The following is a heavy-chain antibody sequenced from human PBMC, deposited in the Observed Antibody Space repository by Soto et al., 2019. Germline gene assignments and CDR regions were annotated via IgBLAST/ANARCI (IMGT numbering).Heavy chain of an antibody. D-gene: IGHD1-1*01. Sequence: GASVKVSCKASGYTFTSYYMHWVRQAPGQGLEWMGIINPSGGSTSYAQKFQGRVTMTRDTSTSTVYMELSSLRSEDTAVYYCARDLYDWNLPGAVLDYWGQGTLVTVSS. J-gene: IGHJ4*02. CDR2: INPSGGST. CDR1: GYTFTSYY. CDR3: ARDLYDWNLPGAVLDY. V-gene: IGHV1-46*01.